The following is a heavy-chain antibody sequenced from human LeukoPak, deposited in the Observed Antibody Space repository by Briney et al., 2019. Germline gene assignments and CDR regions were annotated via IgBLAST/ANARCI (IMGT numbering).Heavy chain of an antibody. D-gene: IGHD2/OR15-2a*01. CDR2: ISWNSGSI. CDR3: ARSGLSRFGF. CDR1: GFTFDDYA. Sequence: GGSLRLSCAASGFTFDDYAMHWVRQAPGKGLEWVSGISWNSGSIGYADSVKGRFTISRDNSKNTLYLQMNSLRAEDTAVYYCARSGLSRFGFWGQGTLVTVSS. J-gene: IGHJ4*02. V-gene: IGHV3-9*01.